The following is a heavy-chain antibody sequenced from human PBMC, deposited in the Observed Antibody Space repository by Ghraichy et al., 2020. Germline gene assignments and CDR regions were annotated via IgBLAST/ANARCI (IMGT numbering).Heavy chain of an antibody. Sequence: PETLSLTCTVSGGSISSYYWSWIRQPPGKGLEWIGYIYSSGSTNYNPSLKSRVTISVDTSKTQLSLKLSSVTAADTAVYYCARTADYDILTGYGYWGQGTLVTVSP. V-gene: IGHV4-59*08. CDR2: IYSSGST. CDR3: ARTADYDILTGYGY. J-gene: IGHJ4*02. CDR1: GGSISSYY. D-gene: IGHD3-9*01.